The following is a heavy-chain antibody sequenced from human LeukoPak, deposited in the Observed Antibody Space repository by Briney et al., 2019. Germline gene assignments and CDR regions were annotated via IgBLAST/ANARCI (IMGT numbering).Heavy chain of an antibody. J-gene: IGHJ6*02. Sequence: ALVKVSCKASGYTFTSYDINWVRQATGQGLEWMGWMNPNSGNTGYAQKFQGRVTMTRNTSISTAYMELSSLRSEDTAVYYCARDADSSGWYVNYYYYGMDVWGQGTTVTVSS. D-gene: IGHD6-19*01. CDR2: MNPNSGNT. CDR3: ARDADSSGWYVNYYYYGMDV. CDR1: GYTFTSYD. V-gene: IGHV1-8*01.